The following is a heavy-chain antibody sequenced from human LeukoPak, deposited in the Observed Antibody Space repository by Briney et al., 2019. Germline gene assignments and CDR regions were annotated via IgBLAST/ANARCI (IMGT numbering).Heavy chain of an antibody. D-gene: IGHD3-22*01. J-gene: IGHJ3*02. V-gene: IGHV4-59*01. Sequence: PSETLSLTCTVSGGSIGSYYWSWIRQPPGKGLEWIGYIYYSGSTNYNPSLKSRVTISVDTSKNQFSLKLSSVTSADTAVYYCARYYYDNSGSTYAFDIWGQGTMVTVSS. CDR3: ARYYYDNSGSTYAFDI. CDR2: IYYSGST. CDR1: GGSIGSYY.